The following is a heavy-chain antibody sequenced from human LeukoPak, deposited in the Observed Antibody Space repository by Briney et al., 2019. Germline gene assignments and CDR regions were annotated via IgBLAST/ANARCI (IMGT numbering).Heavy chain of an antibody. CDR3: ARQVQHSGSDANIDY. D-gene: IGHD5-12*01. CDR1: GGSITSYY. V-gene: IGHV4-59*08. CDR2: IFYSGST. J-gene: IGHJ4*02. Sequence: SETLSLTCTVSGGSITSYYWSWIRQPPGKGLEWIGYIFYSGSTSYNPSLKSRVTISEDTSKNQLSLKLSSVTAADTAVYYCARQVQHSGSDANIDYWGQGTLVTVAA.